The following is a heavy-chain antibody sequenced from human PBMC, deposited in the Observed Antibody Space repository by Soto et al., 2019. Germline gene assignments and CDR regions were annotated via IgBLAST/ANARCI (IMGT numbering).Heavy chain of an antibody. CDR3: ARDLMGLGVTRYHYYAMDV. J-gene: IGHJ6*02. V-gene: IGHV1-18*04. D-gene: IGHD3-10*01. CDR1: GSSFSLYG. Sequence: VSVKVFCKASGSSFSLYGIHWVRQAPGQGLEWMGWIGAYNGYTNYEQKFQRRVTMTTDTSTGTGYMELRCVTADNTAVYYCARDLMGLGVTRYHYYAMDVWGQGSRVTVSS. CDR2: IGAYNGYT.